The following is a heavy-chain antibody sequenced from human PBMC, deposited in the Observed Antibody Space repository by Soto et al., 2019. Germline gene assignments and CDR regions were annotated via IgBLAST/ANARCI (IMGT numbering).Heavy chain of an antibody. CDR2: ISGTGDSS. CDR3: AKDNGNYGSMSFSH. V-gene: IGHV3-23*01. D-gene: IGHD3-10*01. J-gene: IGHJ4*02. CDR1: GFTFGSYA. Sequence: EVQLLESGGGLVQPGGSLRLSCAASGFTFGSYAMSWVRQAPGKGLEWVSLISGTGDSSEYANSVKGRFTISRDYSKATVFLQMNRLRAEDTAVYFCAKDNGNYGSMSFSHWGQGALVTVSS.